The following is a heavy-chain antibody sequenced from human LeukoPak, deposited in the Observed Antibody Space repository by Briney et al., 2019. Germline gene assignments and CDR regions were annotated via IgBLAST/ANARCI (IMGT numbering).Heavy chain of an antibody. Sequence: SETLSLTCTVSGGPISSSSYYWGWLRQPPGKGLEWIGSIYYSGNTYYNPSLKSRVTISVDTSKNQFSLKLSSVTAADTAVYYCATLRGYSFGVSDYWGQGTLATVSS. D-gene: IGHD5-18*01. CDR1: GGPISSSSYY. V-gene: IGHV4-39*01. CDR2: IYYSGNT. CDR3: ATLRGYSFGVSDY. J-gene: IGHJ4*02.